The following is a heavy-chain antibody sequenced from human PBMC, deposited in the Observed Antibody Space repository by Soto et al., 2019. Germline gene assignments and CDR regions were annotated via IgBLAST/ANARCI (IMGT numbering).Heavy chain of an antibody. D-gene: IGHD6-19*01. CDR1: GFTFSSYG. V-gene: IGHV3-30*18. CDR3: AKEMGSSGWFYYYYYYGMDV. CDR2: ISYDGSNK. J-gene: IGHJ6*02. Sequence: SLRLSCAASGFTFSSYGMHWVRQAPGKGLEWVAVISYDGSNKYYADSVKGRFTISRDNSKNALYLQLNSLRAEDTAVYYCAKEMGSSGWFYYYYYYGMDVWGQGTTVTVSS.